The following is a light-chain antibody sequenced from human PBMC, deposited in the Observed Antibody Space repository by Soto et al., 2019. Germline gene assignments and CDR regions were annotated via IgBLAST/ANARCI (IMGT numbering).Light chain of an antibody. CDR1: QSISSY. CDR2: AAS. J-gene: IGKJ1*01. Sequence: DIQMTQSPSSLYASVGDRVTISCRARQSISSYLNWNQQKRRKVPKLLINAASSFQSGVPSRFSGSGSVTDFTLTISTLQPEDFATYYCQQSYSTPRTFGQGTKVEIK. CDR3: QQSYSTPRT. V-gene: IGKV1-39*01.